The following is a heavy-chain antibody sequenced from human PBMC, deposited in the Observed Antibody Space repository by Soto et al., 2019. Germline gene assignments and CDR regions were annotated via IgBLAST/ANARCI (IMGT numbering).Heavy chain of an antibody. J-gene: IGHJ4*02. Sequence: QMQLQESGPGLVKPSETQSLTCTVSGGSISSSSCYWCWIRQPPGKGLEWIGNIYYSGSTYYNPSLKSRVTISVDTSNNRFSLKLSSVTAAHTAVYNCARHPRYYDSSGYYLSPKHLDYWGQGTLVTVSS. CDR2: IYYSGST. CDR1: GGSISSSSCY. D-gene: IGHD3-22*01. V-gene: IGHV4-39*01. CDR3: ARHPRYYDSSGYYLSPKHLDY.